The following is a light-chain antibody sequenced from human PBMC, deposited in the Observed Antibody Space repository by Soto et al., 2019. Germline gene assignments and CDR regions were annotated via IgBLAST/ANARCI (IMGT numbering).Light chain of an antibody. Sequence: EIVMTQSPATLSVSPGERATLSCRASQSVSSNLAWYQQKPGQAPRLLIYGASTRATGIPARFSGSGSGTDFTLTISRLEPEDFAVYYCQQYQNLWTFGQGTKVDI. J-gene: IGKJ1*01. CDR2: GAS. CDR3: QQYQNLWT. V-gene: IGKV3-15*01. CDR1: QSVSSN.